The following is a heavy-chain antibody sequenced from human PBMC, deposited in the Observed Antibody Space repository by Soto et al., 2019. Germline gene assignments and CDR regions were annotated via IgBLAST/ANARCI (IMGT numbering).Heavy chain of an antibody. CDR3: ARDPEGAFDI. CDR1: GFTFRSYW. J-gene: IGHJ3*02. V-gene: IGHV3-74*01. Sequence: GGSLRLSCAASGFTFRSYWMHWVRQAPGKGLVWVSLINSDGSSTTYADSVKGRFTISRDNAKNTLYLQMNSLRAEDTAVYYCARDPEGAFDIWGQGTMVTVSS. CDR2: INSDGSST.